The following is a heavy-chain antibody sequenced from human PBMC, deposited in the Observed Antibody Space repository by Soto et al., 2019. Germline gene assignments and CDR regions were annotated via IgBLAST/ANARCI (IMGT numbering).Heavy chain of an antibody. CDR2: INSGGSST. Sequence: SLSLSWAALAPTFNNFLSHLVRQATGKGLVWLSPINSGGSSTSYADSVKGRFIISRDNAKNTLYLQMNSLRAEDTAVYDCARDFWHNGVCLDVWRRRTTVTVAS. D-gene: IGHD2-8*01. V-gene: IGHV3-74*01. CDR3: ARDFWHNGVCLDV. J-gene: IGHJ6*02. CDR1: APTFNNFL.